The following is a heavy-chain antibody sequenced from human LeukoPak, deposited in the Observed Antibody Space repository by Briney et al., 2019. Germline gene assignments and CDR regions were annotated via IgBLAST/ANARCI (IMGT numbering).Heavy chain of an antibody. V-gene: IGHV4-59*08. CDR3: ARLDPNWYFEL. D-gene: IGHD6-6*01. J-gene: IGHJ2*01. Sequence: ETLSLTCTVPGASITSYYWGWIRQPPGKGLECIGYIYYSGSTNYNPSLKWRVSMSIGTSRAQFSLRLSSVTAADTAVYYCARLDPNWYFELWGRGTLVTVSS. CDR1: GASITSYY. CDR2: IYYSGST.